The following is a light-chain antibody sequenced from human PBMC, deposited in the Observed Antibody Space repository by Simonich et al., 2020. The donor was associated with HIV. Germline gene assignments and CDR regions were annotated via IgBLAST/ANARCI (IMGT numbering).Light chain of an antibody. V-gene: IGKV3-11*01. Sequence: EIVLTQSPATLSLSPGERATLSCRASQSCSSYLAWYQQKPGQAPRLLIFDASNRATGIPARFSGSGSGTDFTLTISSLEPEDIATYYCQQYDNLPLTFGGGTKVEIK. CDR2: DAS. CDR1: QSCSSY. J-gene: IGKJ4*01. CDR3: QQYDNLPLT.